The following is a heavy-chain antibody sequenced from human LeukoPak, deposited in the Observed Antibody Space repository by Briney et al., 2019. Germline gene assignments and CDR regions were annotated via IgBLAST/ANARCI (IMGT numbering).Heavy chain of an antibody. CDR3: ARVDVVAVGKNAFDI. CDR1: GFTVSSNY. J-gene: IGHJ3*02. Sequence: GGSLRLSCAASGFTVSSNYMSWVRQAPGKGLEWVSVTYTGGSTNYADSVKGRFSISRDNSKNTLYLQMNSLRAEDTAVYYCARVDVVAVGKNAFDIWGQGTMVTVSS. D-gene: IGHD2-15*01. CDR2: TYTGGST. V-gene: IGHV3-53*01.